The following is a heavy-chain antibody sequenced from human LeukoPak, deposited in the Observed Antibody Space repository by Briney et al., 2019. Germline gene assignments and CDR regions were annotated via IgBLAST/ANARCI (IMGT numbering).Heavy chain of an antibody. CDR2: IYYSGST. CDR1: GGSISSYY. J-gene: IGHJ4*02. CDR3: ARAVTVDYYDSSGYYDY. V-gene: IGHV4-59*01. D-gene: IGHD3-22*01. Sequence: ETLSLTXTVSGGSISSYYWSWLRQPPGKGLEWIGYIYYSGSTNYNPSLKSRVTISVDTSKNQFSLKLSSVTAADTAVYYCARAVTVDYYDSSGYYDYWGQGTLVTVSS.